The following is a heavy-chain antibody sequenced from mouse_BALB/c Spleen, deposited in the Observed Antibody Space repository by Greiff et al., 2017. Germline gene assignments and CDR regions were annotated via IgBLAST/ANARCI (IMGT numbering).Heavy chain of an antibody. CDR3: AREEEYGSFAY. Sequence: VKLMESGPGLVAPSQSLSITCTVSGFSLTGYGVNWVRQPPGKGLEWLGMIWGDGSTDYNSALKSRLSISKDNSKSQVFLKMNSLQTDDTAMYYCAREEEYGSFAYWGQGTLVTVSA. J-gene: IGHJ3*01. CDR1: GFSLTGYG. CDR2: IWGDGST. D-gene: IGHD2-10*02. V-gene: IGHV2-6-7*01.